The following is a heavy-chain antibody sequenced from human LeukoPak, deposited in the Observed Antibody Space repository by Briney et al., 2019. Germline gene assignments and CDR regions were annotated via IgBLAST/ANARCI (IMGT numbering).Heavy chain of an antibody. D-gene: IGHD3-22*01. CDR1: GFTFSSYT. V-gene: IGHV3-21*01. Sequence: GGSLRLSCAASGFTFSSYTMNWVRQAPGKGLEWVSSITGSSSYIYYADSVKGRFTISRDNAKNSLCLQMNSLRAEDTAVYYCARHVVAVGFDYWGQGTLVTVSS. J-gene: IGHJ4*02. CDR3: ARHVVAVGFDY. CDR2: ITGSSSYI.